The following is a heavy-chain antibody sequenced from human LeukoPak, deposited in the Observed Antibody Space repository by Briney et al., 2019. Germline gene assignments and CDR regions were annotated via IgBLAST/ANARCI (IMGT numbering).Heavy chain of an antibody. CDR3: AIGGGSGPFDY. CDR2: INGRGDST. CDR1: GFTFSSYA. D-gene: IGHD3-10*01. Sequence: GGSLRLSCAASGFTFSSYAMSWVRQAPGKGLEWVSAINGRGDSTYHADSVKGRFTISRDNSKNTLLLQMKSLRAEDTAVFYCAIGGGSGPFDYWGQGTLVAVSS. J-gene: IGHJ4*02. V-gene: IGHV3-23*01.